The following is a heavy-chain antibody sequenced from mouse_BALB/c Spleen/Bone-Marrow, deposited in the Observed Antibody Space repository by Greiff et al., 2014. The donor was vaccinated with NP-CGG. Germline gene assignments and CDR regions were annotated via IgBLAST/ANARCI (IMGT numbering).Heavy chain of an antibody. V-gene: IGHV1S132*01. Sequence: QVQLEESGDDLVKPGASVKLSCKASGFTFTSYWIHWVEQRPGQGLEWIGRISPGNGNTYYNEKFKGKATLTVDTSSTTAYIQLSSLSSEDSAVYFCARGSYYYGSSSAWFAYWGQGTLVTVSA. D-gene: IGHD1-1*01. CDR3: ARGSYYYGSSSAWFAY. CDR2: ISPGNGNT. J-gene: IGHJ3*01. CDR1: GFTFTSYW.